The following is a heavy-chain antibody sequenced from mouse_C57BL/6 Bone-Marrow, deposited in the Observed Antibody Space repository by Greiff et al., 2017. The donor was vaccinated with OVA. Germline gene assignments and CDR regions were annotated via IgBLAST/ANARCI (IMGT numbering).Heavy chain of an antibody. CDR1: GYTFTSYW. V-gene: IGHV1-50*01. CDR3: ARNSYYYFDY. Sequence: QVHVKQPGAELVKPGASVKLSCKASGYTFTSYWMQWVKQRPGQGLEWIGEIDPSDSYTNYNQKFKGKATLTVDTSSSTAYMQLSSLTSEDSAVYYCARNSYYYFDYWGQGTTLTVSS. CDR2: IDPSDSYT. J-gene: IGHJ2*01. D-gene: IGHD1-1*01.